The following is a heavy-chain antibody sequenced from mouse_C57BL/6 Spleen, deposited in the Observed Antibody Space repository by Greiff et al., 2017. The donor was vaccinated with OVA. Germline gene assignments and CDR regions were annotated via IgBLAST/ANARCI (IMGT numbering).Heavy chain of an antibody. J-gene: IGHJ2*01. V-gene: IGHV1-82*01. Sequence: SGPELVKPGASVKISCKASGYAFSSSWMNWVKQRPGKGLEWIGRIYPGDGDTNYNGKFKGKATLTADKSSSTAYMQLSSLTSEDSAVYFCARGGTTVVATDYWGQGTTLTVSS. CDR1: GYAFSSSW. CDR3: ARGGTTVVATDY. D-gene: IGHD1-1*01. CDR2: IYPGDGDT.